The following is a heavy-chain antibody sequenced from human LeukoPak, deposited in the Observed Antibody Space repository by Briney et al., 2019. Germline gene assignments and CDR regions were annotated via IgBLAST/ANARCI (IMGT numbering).Heavy chain of an antibody. J-gene: IGHJ6*03. D-gene: IGHD3-10*01. Sequence: PSETLSLTCAVYGGSFSGYYWSWIRQPPGKGLEWIGEINHSGSTNYNPSLKSRVTISVDTSKNQFSLKLNSVTAADTAVYYCASLDMVRGVAHTPRYYYYMDVWGKGTTVTISS. CDR3: ASLDMVRGVAHTPRYYYYMDV. CDR2: INHSGST. CDR1: GGSFSGYY. V-gene: IGHV4-34*01.